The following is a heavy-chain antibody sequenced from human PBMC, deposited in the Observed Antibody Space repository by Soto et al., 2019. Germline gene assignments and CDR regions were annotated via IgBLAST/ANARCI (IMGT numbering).Heavy chain of an antibody. J-gene: IGHJ4*02. Sequence: QITLKESGPTLVTPAQTLTLTCILSGFSLSTSGVGVGWIRQPPGKALEWLALIYWDDDKRYSTSLKSRLTSTKDTSKNHVVLTVTNLDPVDTATYYCAHRGSGGYHGIDYCGQGTLVTFGS. CDR3: AHRGSGGYHGIDY. CDR2: IYWDDDK. D-gene: IGHD1-26*01. V-gene: IGHV2-5*02. CDR1: GFSLSTSGVG.